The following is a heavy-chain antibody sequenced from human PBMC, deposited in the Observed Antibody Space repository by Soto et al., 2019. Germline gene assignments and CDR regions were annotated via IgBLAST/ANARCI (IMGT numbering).Heavy chain of an antibody. J-gene: IGHJ4*02. D-gene: IGHD3-10*01. CDR3: AKVWGDYYYGSGSYYFDY. V-gene: IGHV3-23*01. CDR1: GFTFSSYA. Sequence: GGSLRLSCAASGFTFSSYAMSWVRQAPGKGLEWVSAISGSGGSTYYADSVKGRFTISRDNSKNTLYLQMNSLRAEDTAVYYCAKVWGDYYYGSGSYYFDYWGQGTLVTVSS. CDR2: ISGSGGST.